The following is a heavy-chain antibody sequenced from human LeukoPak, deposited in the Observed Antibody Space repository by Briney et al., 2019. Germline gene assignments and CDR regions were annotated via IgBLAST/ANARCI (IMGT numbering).Heavy chain of an antibody. V-gene: IGHV3-11*01. D-gene: IGHD5-24*01. Sequence: GGSLRLYRAASGFTFSDYYMRWIRQAPGKGLEWVSYISSSGSTIYYADSVKGRFTISRDNAKNSLHLQMNSLRAEDTAVYYCARDGWLQLGDPIDYWGQGTLVTVSS. CDR2: ISSSGSTI. CDR1: GFTFSDYY. J-gene: IGHJ4*02. CDR3: ARDGWLQLGDPIDY.